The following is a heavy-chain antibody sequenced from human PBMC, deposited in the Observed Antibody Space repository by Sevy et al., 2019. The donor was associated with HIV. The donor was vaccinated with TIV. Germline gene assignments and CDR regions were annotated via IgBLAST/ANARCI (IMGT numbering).Heavy chain of an antibody. CDR2: ITHSGST. CDR3: ARSRYRSDISCRKPYYYYGLDV. Sequence: SETLSLTCAVYGGSFSDYYWTWIRQSPGTGLEWIGEITHSGSTNYNSSLKSRVTISVDTSKNQFSLKLKSLTAADTAVYYCARSRYRSDISCRKPYYYYGLDVWGQGTTVTVSS. D-gene: IGHD2-15*01. J-gene: IGHJ6*02. CDR1: GGSFSDYY. V-gene: IGHV4-34*01.